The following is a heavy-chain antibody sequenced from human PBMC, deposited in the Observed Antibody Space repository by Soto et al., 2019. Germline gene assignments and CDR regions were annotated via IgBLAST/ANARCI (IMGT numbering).Heavy chain of an antibody. V-gene: IGHV3-30-3*01. Sequence: QVQLVESGGGVVQPGRSLRLSCAASGFTFSSYAMHWVRQAPGKGLEWVAVISYDGSNKYYADSVKGRFTISRDNSKNTLYLQMNSLRAEDTAVYYCARERWLVLDYWGQGTLVTVSS. D-gene: IGHD6-19*01. CDR2: ISYDGSNK. CDR3: ARERWLVLDY. CDR1: GFTFSSYA. J-gene: IGHJ4*02.